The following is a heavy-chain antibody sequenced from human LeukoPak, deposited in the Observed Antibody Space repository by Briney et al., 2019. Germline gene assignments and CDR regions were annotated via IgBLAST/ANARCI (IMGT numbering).Heavy chain of an antibody. D-gene: IGHD3-3*01. Sequence: GESLKISCKGSGYSFTSYWIGWVRQMPGKGLEWMGIIYPGDSDTRYSPSFQGQVTISADKSISTAYLQWSSLKASDTAMYYCARLAADDFWSGYSTGLDYWGQGTLVTVSS. J-gene: IGHJ4*02. CDR1: GYSFTSYW. CDR2: IYPGDSDT. CDR3: ARLAADDFWSGYSTGLDY. V-gene: IGHV5-51*01.